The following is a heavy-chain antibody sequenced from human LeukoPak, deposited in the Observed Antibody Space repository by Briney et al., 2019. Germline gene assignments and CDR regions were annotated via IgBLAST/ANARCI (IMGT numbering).Heavy chain of an antibody. D-gene: IGHD3-3*01. Sequence: SETLSLTCTVSGGSISSSSYYWGWIRQPPGKGLEWIGSIYYSGSTYYNPSLKSRVTISVDTSKNQFSLKLSSVTAADTAVYYCARRVGDFWSGSTFDIWGQGTMVTVSS. V-gene: IGHV4-39*01. CDR1: GGSISSSSYY. J-gene: IGHJ3*02. CDR3: ARRVGDFWSGSTFDI. CDR2: IYYSGST.